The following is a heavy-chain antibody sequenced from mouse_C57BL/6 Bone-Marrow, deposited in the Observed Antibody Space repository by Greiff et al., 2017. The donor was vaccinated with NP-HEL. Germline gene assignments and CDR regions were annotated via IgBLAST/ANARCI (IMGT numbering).Heavy chain of an antibody. J-gene: IGHJ1*03. Sequence: EVKVEESGGGLVKPGGSLKLSCAASGFTFSSYAMSWVRQTPEKRLEWVATISDGGSYTYYPDNVKGRFTISRDNAKNNLYLQMSHLKSEDTAMYYCAREGIYYDYWYFDVWGTGTTVTVSS. V-gene: IGHV5-4*01. CDR2: ISDGGSYT. D-gene: IGHD2-4*01. CDR1: GFTFSSYA. CDR3: AREGIYYDYWYFDV.